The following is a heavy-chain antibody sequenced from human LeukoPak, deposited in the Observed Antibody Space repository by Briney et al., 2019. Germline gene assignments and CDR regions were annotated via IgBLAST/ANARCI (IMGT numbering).Heavy chain of an antibody. CDR3: ARGQRAYYYYYMDV. J-gene: IGHJ6*03. D-gene: IGHD6-25*01. CDR1: GYTFTSYG. Sequence: ASVKVSCKASGYTFTSYGISWVRQATGQGLEWMGWMNPNSGNTGYAQKFQGRVTMTRNTSISTAYMELSSLRSEDTAVYYCARGQRAYYYYYMDVWGKGTTVTISS. CDR2: MNPNSGNT. V-gene: IGHV1-8*02.